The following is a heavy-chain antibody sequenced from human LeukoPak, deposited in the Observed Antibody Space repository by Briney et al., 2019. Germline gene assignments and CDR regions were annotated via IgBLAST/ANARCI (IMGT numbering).Heavy chain of an antibody. Sequence: ASVKVSCKGSGYTFISYGISWVRQAPGQGLEWRGWIGTYNGNTNYAQKLQGRVTMTTDTSTSTAYMELRSLRSDDTAVYYCARAVYDSSGYDTFDIWGQGTMVTVSS. J-gene: IGHJ3*02. CDR1: GYTFISYG. CDR3: ARAVYDSSGYDTFDI. V-gene: IGHV1-18*01. CDR2: IGTYNGNT. D-gene: IGHD3-22*01.